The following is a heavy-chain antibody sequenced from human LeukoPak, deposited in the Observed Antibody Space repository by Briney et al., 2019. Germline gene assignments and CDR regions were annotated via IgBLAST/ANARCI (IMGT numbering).Heavy chain of an antibody. CDR3: ARPPFGSGSYGFDN. V-gene: IGHV4-59*01. CDR1: GGSITNYY. D-gene: IGHD3-10*01. Sequence: SETLSLTCTVSGGSITNYYWNWIRQTPGRGLEWIGFIYNSGSTSYHPSLKSRVTISVDTSKSQFSLRLRSLTAADTAVYYCARPPFGSGSYGFDNWGQGTLVTVSS. J-gene: IGHJ4*02. CDR2: IYNSGST.